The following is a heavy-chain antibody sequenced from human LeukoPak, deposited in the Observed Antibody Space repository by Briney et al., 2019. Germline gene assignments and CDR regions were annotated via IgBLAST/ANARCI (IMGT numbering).Heavy chain of an antibody. Sequence: PSETLSLTCTVSGGSIRTYYWSWIRQSPGKGLEWIGSIYYIGSTKYNPSLKSRVTISAGTSKNQFSLKLTSVTAADTAVYFCARVVAAATYYFDYWGQGTLVTVSS. CDR2: IYYIGST. D-gene: IGHD6-13*01. CDR1: GGSIRTYY. CDR3: ARVVAAATYYFDY. J-gene: IGHJ4*02. V-gene: IGHV4-59*01.